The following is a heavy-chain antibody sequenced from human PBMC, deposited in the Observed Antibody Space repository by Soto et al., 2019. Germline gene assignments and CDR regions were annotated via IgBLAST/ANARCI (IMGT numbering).Heavy chain of an antibody. J-gene: IGHJ4*02. D-gene: IGHD3-3*01. CDR1: GYTLTELS. V-gene: IGHV1-24*01. Sequence: ASLKVSCHVSGYTLTELSMRWVLQAPGKGLEWMGGFDPEDGETIYAQKFQGRVTMTEDTSTDTAYMELSSLRSEDTAVYYCATPSSPITNFGGNDYFDYWGQGTLVTVSS. CDR3: ATPSSPITNFGGNDYFDY. CDR2: FDPEDGET.